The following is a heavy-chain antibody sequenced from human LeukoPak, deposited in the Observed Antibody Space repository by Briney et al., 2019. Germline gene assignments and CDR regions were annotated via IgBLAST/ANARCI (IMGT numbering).Heavy chain of an antibody. CDR3: ARGVYGSGDY. CDR2: IYYSGST. V-gene: IGHV4-39*07. D-gene: IGHD3-10*01. J-gene: IGHJ4*02. Sequence: SETLSLTCTVSGGSIRSSSYYWGWIRQPPGKGLEWIGSIYYSGSTHYNPSLKSRVTMSVDTSKNQFSLKLTSVTAADTAVYYCARGVYGSGDYWGQGTLVTVSS. CDR1: GGSIRSSSYY.